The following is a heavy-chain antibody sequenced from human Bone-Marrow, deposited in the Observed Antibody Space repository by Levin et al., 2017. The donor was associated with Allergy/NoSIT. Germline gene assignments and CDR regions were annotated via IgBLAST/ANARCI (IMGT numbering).Heavy chain of an antibody. J-gene: IGHJ5*02. CDR3: ARNPAKTGWFDP. Sequence: ASVKVSCKASGYSFTSYDINWVRQAAGQGPEWLGWMNPNNGDTGYAHNFRGRVTMTRDTSISTAYMELSSLISDDTAIYYCARNPAKTGWFDPWGQGTLVIVSS. CDR1: GYSFTSYD. CDR2: MNPNNGDT. V-gene: IGHV1-8*01. D-gene: IGHD2-2*01.